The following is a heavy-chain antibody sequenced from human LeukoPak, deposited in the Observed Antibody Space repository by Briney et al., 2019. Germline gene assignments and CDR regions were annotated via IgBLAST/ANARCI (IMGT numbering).Heavy chain of an antibody. Sequence: GGSLRLSCAASGFPFSDYWMDWVRQAPGKGMEWVANIKQDGSEGYYADSVKGRFTISRDNAKSSLYLQMNSLRAEDTAVYYCSSSLDYWGQGALVTVSS. J-gene: IGHJ4*02. V-gene: IGHV3-7*01. CDR3: SSSLDY. CDR2: IKQDGSEG. CDR1: GFPFSDYW.